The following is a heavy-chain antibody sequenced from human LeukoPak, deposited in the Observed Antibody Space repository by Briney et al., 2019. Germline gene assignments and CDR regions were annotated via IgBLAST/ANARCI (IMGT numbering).Heavy chain of an antibody. J-gene: IGHJ3*02. Sequence: GGSLRLSCSASGFTFINAWMTWVRQAPGKGLEWVGRIKSIADDGTTEYAAPVKGRFAISRDDGKNTLNLHMNSLKTEDTAVYYCATIKEANDAFDIWGRGTMVTVSS. CDR1: GFTFINAW. CDR2: IKSIADDGTT. V-gene: IGHV3-15*01. CDR3: ATIKEANDAFDI.